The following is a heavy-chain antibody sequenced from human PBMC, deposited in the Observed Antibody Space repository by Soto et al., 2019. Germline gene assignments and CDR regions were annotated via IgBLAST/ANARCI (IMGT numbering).Heavy chain of an antibody. D-gene: IGHD2-15*01. Sequence: SXKVSCKASGYTFTGYDMHWVRQAPGQGLEWMGWINPNSGGTNYAQKFQGRVTMTRDTSISTAYMELSRLRSDDTAVYYCARAGYCSGGSCYSVWFDPWGQGTLVTVSS. CDR2: INPNSGGT. CDR3: ARAGYCSGGSCYSVWFDP. J-gene: IGHJ5*02. V-gene: IGHV1-2*02. CDR1: GYTFTGYD.